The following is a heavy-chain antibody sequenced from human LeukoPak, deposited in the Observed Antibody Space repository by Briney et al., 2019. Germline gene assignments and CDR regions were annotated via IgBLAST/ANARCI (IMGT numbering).Heavy chain of an antibody. D-gene: IGHD3-22*01. CDR3: ARVIEGYYDSSAQYGGYFDY. J-gene: IGHJ4*02. CDR1: GGSFSGHY. V-gene: IGHV4-34*01. CDR2: INHSGST. Sequence: KASETLSLTCAVYGGSFSGHYWSWIRQPPGKGLEWIGEINHSGSTDYNPSLKSRVTISVDTSKNRFSLKVGSVTAADTAVYYCARVIEGYYDSSAQYGGYFDYWGQGTLVTVSS.